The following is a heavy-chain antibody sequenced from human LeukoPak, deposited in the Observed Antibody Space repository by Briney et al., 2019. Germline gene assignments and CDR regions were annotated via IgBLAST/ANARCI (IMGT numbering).Heavy chain of an antibody. D-gene: IGHD4-17*01. J-gene: IGHJ6*02. V-gene: IGHV3-74*01. CDR3: ARGGVTTVITHYYYGMDV. CDR1: GFTFSSYW. CDR2: INSDGSST. Sequence: GGSLRLSCAASGFTFSSYWMHWVRQAPGKGLVWVSRINSDGSSTSYADSVKGRFTISRGNAKNTLYLQMNSLRAEDTAVYYCARGGVTTVITHYYYGMDVWGQGTTATVSS.